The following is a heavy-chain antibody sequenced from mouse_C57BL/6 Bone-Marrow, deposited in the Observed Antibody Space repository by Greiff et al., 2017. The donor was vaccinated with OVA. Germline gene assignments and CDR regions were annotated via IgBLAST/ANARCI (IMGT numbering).Heavy chain of an antibody. J-gene: IGHJ2*01. D-gene: IGHD1-1*01. CDR3: ARYKGRVAVDYFDY. CDR2: IRNKPNGSTT. V-gene: IGHV7-3*01. Sequence: EVKLMESGGGLVQPGDSLSLSCAASGFTFTNYYMSWVRQPPGKALEWLAFIRNKPNGSTTEYSASVKGRFTISRDNSQSILYLQMNAQRAEDSATYYGARYKGRVAVDYFDYWGQGTARTVSS. CDR1: GFTFTNYY.